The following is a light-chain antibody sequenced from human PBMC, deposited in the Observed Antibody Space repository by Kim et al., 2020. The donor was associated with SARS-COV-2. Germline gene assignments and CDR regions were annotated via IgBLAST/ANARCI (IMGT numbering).Light chain of an antibody. CDR2: DAS. V-gene: IGKV3-20*01. Sequence: EIVLTQSPGTLSLSPGERATLSCRASQSVSSNYLAWYQQKPGQAPRLLIYDASSRATGIPDRFSGSGSGTGFTLTISRLEPEDFAVYYCQQYGSSPYTFGQGTKLEI. CDR3: QQYGSSPYT. J-gene: IGKJ2*01. CDR1: QSVSSNY.